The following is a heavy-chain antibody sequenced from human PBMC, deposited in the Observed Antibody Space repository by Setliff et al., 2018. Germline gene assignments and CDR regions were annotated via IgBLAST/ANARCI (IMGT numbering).Heavy chain of an antibody. Sequence: PSETLSLTCSVSGASISNYYWSWIRQPPGKGLEWIGYIYSSGSTNYNPSLKSRVAISRDTSTNQLSLELSSVTAADTATFYCARREVERTTTRRTVWYFDLWGRGTLVTVSS. V-gene: IGHV4-59*08. CDR2: IYSSGST. CDR1: GASISNYY. J-gene: IGHJ2*01. CDR3: ARREVERTTTRRTVWYFDL. D-gene: IGHD1-7*01.